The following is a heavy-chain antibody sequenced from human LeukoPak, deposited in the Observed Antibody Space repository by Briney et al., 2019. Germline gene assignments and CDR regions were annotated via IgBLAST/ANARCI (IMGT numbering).Heavy chain of an antibody. Sequence: PGASVKVSCKASGGTFSSYTISWVRQAPGQGLEWMGGIIPIFGTANYAQKFQGRVTITADESTSTAYMELSSLRSEDTAVYYCARGRYSSSINPMDVWGQGTTVTVSS. V-gene: IGHV1-69*13. CDR2: IIPIFGTA. CDR3: ARGRYSSSINPMDV. J-gene: IGHJ6*02. CDR1: GGTFSSYT. D-gene: IGHD6-6*01.